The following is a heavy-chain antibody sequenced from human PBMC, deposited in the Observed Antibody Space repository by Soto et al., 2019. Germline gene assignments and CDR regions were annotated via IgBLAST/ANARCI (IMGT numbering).Heavy chain of an antibody. CDR2: ISAYNGNT. Sequence: ASVKVSCKASGYTFTSYGISWVRQAPGQGLEWMGWISAYNGNTNYAQKLQGRVTMTTDTSTSTAYMELRSLRSDDTAVYYCARKVPPYYYDSSGYYLDDYWGQGTLVTVS. D-gene: IGHD3-22*01. V-gene: IGHV1-18*01. CDR1: GYTFTSYG. CDR3: ARKVPPYYYDSSGYYLDDY. J-gene: IGHJ4*02.